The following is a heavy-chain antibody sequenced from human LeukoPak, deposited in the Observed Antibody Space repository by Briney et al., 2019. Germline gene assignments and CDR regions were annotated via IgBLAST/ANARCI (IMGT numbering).Heavy chain of an antibody. CDR3: ARDRVAAAGLGWFDP. D-gene: IGHD6-13*01. CDR1: GYTFTGYY. Sequence: GASVKVSCKASGYTFTGYYMHWVRQAPGQGLEWMGWINPNSGGTNYAQKLQGRVTMTRDTSISTAYMELSRLRSDDTAVYYCARDRVAAAGLGWFDPWGQGTLVTVSS. CDR2: INPNSGGT. J-gene: IGHJ5*02. V-gene: IGHV1-2*02.